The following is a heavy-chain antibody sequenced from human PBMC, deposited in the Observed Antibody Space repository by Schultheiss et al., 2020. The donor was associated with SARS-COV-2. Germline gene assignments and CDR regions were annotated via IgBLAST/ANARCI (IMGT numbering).Heavy chain of an antibody. V-gene: IGHV3-9*01. CDR1: GFTFSSFG. J-gene: IGHJ5*02. CDR2: ISWNSGSI. CDR3: AKDTSSGWSNWFDP. D-gene: IGHD6-19*01. Sequence: GGSLRLSCAVSGFTFSSFGMHWVRQAPGKGLEWVSGISWNSGSIGYADSVKGRFTISRDNAKNSLYLQMNSLRAEDTALYYCAKDTSSGWSNWFDPWGQGTLVTVSS.